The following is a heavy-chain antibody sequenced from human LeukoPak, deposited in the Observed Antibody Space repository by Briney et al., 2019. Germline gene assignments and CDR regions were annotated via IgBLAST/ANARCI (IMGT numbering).Heavy chain of an antibody. CDR3: ARLLRVGYGSTTTCNWFDP. CDR1: GGSISSTSYY. CDR2: IYYSGST. J-gene: IGHJ5*02. D-gene: IGHD2-2*03. Sequence: SETLSLTSVVSGGSISSTSYYWGWIRQPPGKGLERIGSIYYSGSTYYSPSLKSRVTISVDTSKNQFSLKLSSVTAADTAVYYCARLLRVGYGSTTTCNWFDPWGQGTLVTVSS. V-gene: IGHV4-39*07.